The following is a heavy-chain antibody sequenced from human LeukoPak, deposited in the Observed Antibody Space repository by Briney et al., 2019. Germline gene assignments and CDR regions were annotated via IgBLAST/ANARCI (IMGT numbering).Heavy chain of an antibody. J-gene: IGHJ4*02. CDR3: ARDGGYFDWPRPRPGKYYFDY. CDR2: INPDSGGT. Sequence: ASVKVSCEASGYGFTGYFMHWVRQAPGQGLEWMGWINPDSGGTNYAQKFRGRVTLTRDTSIYTAYMELRSLTSDDTAVYFCARDGGYFDWPRPRPGKYYFDYWGQGTLVTVTS. CDR1: GYGFTGYF. D-gene: IGHD3-9*01. V-gene: IGHV1-2*02.